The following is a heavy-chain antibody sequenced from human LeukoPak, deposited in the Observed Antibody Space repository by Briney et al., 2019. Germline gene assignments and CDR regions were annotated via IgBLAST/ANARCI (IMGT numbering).Heavy chain of an antibody. CDR2: MNPNSGNT. J-gene: IGHJ5*02. Sequence: ASVKVSCKASGYTFTSYDINWVRQATGQGLEWMGWMNPNSGNTGYAQKFQGRVTMTRNTSISTAYMELSSLRSEDTALYYCAKDHSSGWYGWNWFDPWGQGTLVTVSS. V-gene: IGHV1-8*01. D-gene: IGHD6-19*01. CDR3: AKDHSSGWYGWNWFDP. CDR1: GYTFTSYD.